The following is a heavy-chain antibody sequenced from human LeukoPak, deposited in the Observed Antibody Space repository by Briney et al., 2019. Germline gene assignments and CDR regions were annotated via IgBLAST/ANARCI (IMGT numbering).Heavy chain of an antibody. CDR1: GGSISSSSYY. V-gene: IGHV4-39*01. CDR3: ARGLRDGYTLFYFDY. CDR2: IYYTGST. J-gene: IGHJ4*02. D-gene: IGHD5-24*01. Sequence: SETLSLTCTVSGGSISSSSYYWGWIRQPPGKGLEWIGSIYYTGSTFYNPSLKSRVTISVDTSKNQFSMKLSSVTAADTAVYFCARGLRDGYTLFYFDYWGQGTLVTVSS.